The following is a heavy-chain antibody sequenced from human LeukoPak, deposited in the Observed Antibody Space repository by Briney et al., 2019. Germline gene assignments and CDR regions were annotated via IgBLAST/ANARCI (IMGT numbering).Heavy chain of an antibody. CDR1: GYTFTSYY. Sequence: ASVKVSCKASGYTFTSYYMHWVRQAPGQGLEWMGIINPSGGSTSYAQKFQGRVTMTRDMSTSTVYMELSSLRSEDTAVYYCAREVLGYYLFDYWGQGTLVTVSS. J-gene: IGHJ4*02. CDR3: AREVLGYYLFDY. V-gene: IGHV1-46*01. CDR2: INPSGGST. D-gene: IGHD3-22*01.